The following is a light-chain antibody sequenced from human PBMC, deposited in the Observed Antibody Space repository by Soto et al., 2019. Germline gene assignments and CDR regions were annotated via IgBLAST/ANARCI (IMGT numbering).Light chain of an antibody. V-gene: IGLV2-14*01. CDR1: SSDDGVYNY. CDR3: CSYTSSTTYVFGTDSTYV. CDR2: EVS. Sequence: QSALTQPASVSGSPGQSITISCTGTSSDDGVYNYVSWYQQHPGKAPKLMIYEVSNRPSGISNRFSGSKSGNTASLTISGLQAEDEADYYCCSYTSSTTYVFGTDSTYVFGTGTKVTVL. J-gene: IGLJ1*01.